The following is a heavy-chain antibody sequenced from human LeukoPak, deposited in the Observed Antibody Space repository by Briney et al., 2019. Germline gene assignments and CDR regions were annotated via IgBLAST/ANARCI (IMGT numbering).Heavy chain of an antibody. CDR1: GFTFSSYA. Sequence: GGSLRLSCAASGFTFSSYAMSWVRQAPGKGLEWVSAISGSGGSTYYADSVKGRFTISRDNSKNTLYLQMNSLRAEDTAVYYCVKGGLDQEYDFWSAALPGAFDIWGQGTMVTVSS. J-gene: IGHJ3*02. V-gene: IGHV3-23*01. D-gene: IGHD3-3*01. CDR3: VKGGLDQEYDFWSAALPGAFDI. CDR2: ISGSGGST.